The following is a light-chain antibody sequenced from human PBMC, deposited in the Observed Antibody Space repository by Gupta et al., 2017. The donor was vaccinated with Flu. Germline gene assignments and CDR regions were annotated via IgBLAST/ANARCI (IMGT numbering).Light chain of an antibody. J-gene: IGLJ3*02. Sequence: QSVLTQRPSVSGTPGQRVTISFSGSSSNVGSNSIYWYQQFPGTAPKVIIQRNSQRPFGVPDRFSVSESSTSASLIISGLRSEDEADYHCAAWDDNLSGAVFGGGTKLTVL. CDR2: RNS. CDR3: AAWDDNLSGAV. V-gene: IGLV1-47*01. CDR1: SSNVGSNS.